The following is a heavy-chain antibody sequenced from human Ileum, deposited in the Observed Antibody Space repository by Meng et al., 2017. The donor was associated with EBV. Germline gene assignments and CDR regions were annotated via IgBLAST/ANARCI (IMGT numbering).Heavy chain of an antibody. Sequence: HVQLVQAVADVKKPGSSVKIPCRASGGHFKTFVFSWVRLAPGQGLEWMGGVTPVFTSTLYAKHFKDRVTITADESTNTAFMELKNLQSDDTAIYYCATDVGTVADHWGPGTLVTVSS. CDR3: ATDVGTVADH. CDR1: GGHFKTFV. CDR2: VTPVFTST. D-gene: IGHD4-23*01. J-gene: IGHJ4*02. V-gene: IGHV1-69*01.